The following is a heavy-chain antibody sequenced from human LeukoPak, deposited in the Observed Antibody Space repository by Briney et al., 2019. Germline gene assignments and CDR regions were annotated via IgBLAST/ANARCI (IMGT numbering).Heavy chain of an antibody. J-gene: IGHJ6*02. CDR1: GGTFSSYA. CDR2: IIPIFGTA. D-gene: IGHD4-17*01. CDR3: ARPPPTTVTRWKDYYYYGMDV. Sequence: ASVKVSCKASGGTFSSYAISWVRQAPGHGLEWMGGIIPIFGTANYAQKFQGRVTITADESTSTAYMELSSLRSEDTAVYYCARPPPTTVTRWKDYYYYGMDVWGQGTTVTVSS. V-gene: IGHV1-69*13.